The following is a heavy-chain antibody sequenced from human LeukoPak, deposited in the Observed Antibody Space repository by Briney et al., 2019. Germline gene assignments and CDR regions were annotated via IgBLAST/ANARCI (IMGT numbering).Heavy chain of an antibody. J-gene: IGHJ5*02. Sequence: SQTLSLTCAVSGGSISSGSFSWNWIRQPPGKGLEWIGYIYHTGNTFYNPSLKGRVTISVDRSRNQFSLRLTSVTAADTAVYYCARGFFVRENPGSWFDPWGQGTLVTVS. V-gene: IGHV4-30-2*01. CDR1: GGSISSGSFS. D-gene: IGHD3-10*02. CDR3: ARGFFVRENPGSWFDP. CDR2: IYHTGNT.